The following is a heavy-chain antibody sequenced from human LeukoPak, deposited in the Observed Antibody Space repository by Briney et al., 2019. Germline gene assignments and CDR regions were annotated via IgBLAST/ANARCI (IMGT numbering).Heavy chain of an antibody. J-gene: IGHJ6*03. CDR1: GYTFTGYY. CDR3: AAAHCSSTSCSIYYYYYYMDV. Sequence: GASGKVSCTASGYTFTGYYMHWVRQAPGQGLEWMGWINPNSGGTNYAQKFQGRVTMTRDTSISTAYMELSRLRSDDTAVYYCAAAHCSSTSCSIYYYYYYMDVWGKGTTVTVSS. V-gene: IGHV1-2*02. CDR2: INPNSGGT. D-gene: IGHD2-2*01.